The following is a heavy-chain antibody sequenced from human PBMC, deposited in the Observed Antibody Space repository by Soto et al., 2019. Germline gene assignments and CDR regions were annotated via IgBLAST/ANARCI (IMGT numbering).Heavy chain of an antibody. D-gene: IGHD3-16*02. J-gene: IGHJ4*02. V-gene: IGHV4-39*01. Sequence: QLQLQESGPGLVKPSETLSLTCTVSGGSISSSNYYWGWIRPPPGKGLEWIGIIFYSGSTYYKPSLTSRVTISVDTAKNQFSRKLSSVTAADTAVYYCARHVWGSYRPAPFDYWGQGILVTVSS. CDR3: ARHVWGSYRPAPFDY. CDR1: GGSISSSNYY. CDR2: IFYSGST.